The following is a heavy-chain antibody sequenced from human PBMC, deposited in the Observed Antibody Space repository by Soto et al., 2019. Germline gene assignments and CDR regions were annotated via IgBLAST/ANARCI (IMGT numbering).Heavy chain of an antibody. CDR3: ARARATIAAAAIFDC. J-gene: IGHJ4*02. CDR2: VYRTGST. D-gene: IGHD6-13*01. V-gene: IGHV4-4*02. Sequence: QVQLQESGPGLVKPSGTLSLTCAVSGGSISTSNWWSWVRQPPGKGLEWIGEVYRTGSTNYNPSLASRVTVSIDKCKNQFSLKLTSVTAADTAVYYCARARATIAAAAIFDCWGQGTLVTVSS. CDR1: GGSISTSNW.